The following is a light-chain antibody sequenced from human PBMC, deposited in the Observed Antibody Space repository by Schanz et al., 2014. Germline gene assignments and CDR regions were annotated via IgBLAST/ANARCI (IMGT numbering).Light chain of an antibody. V-gene: IGLV2-23*01. CDR2: EGS. J-gene: IGLJ3*02. Sequence: QSALTQPPSASGSPGQSVTISCTGTSSDVGGYNYVSWYQQHPGKAPKLMIYEGSKRPSGVSNRFSGSKSGNTASLTISGLQAEDEADYYCCSYAGTNTRRWVFGGGTKLTVL. CDR1: SSDVGGYNY. CDR3: CSYAGTNTRRWV.